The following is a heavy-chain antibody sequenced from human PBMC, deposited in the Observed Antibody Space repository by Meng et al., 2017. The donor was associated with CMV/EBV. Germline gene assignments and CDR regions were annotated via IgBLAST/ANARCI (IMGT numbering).Heavy chain of an antibody. J-gene: IGHJ4*02. CDR2: MNPNSGNT. CDR3: ARVLFGSLGY. CDR1: GYTFTSYD. D-gene: IGHD3-10*02. V-gene: IGHV1-8*03. Sequence: ASVKVSCKASGYTFTSYDINWVRQATGQGLEWMGWMNPNSGNTGYAQKFQGRVTITRNTSISTAYMKLSSLRSEDTAVHYCARVLFGSLGYWGQGTLVTVSS.